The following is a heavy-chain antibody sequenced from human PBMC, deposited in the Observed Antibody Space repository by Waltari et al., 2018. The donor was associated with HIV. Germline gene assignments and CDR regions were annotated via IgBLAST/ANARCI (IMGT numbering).Heavy chain of an antibody. CDR1: GGSISSYY. CDR2: IYYSGNT. Sequence: QVQLQASGPGLVKPSETLSLTCTVSGGSISSYYWSWIRQPPGKGLEWIGDIYYSGNTNYNPSLKSRVTISVDTSKNQFSLNLSSVTAADTAVYYCARAGYGYTLDYWGQGTLVTVSS. D-gene: IGHD5-12*01. V-gene: IGHV4-59*01. J-gene: IGHJ4*02. CDR3: ARAGYGYTLDY.